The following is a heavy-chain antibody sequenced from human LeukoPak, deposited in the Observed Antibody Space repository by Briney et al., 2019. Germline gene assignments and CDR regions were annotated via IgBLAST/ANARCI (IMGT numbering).Heavy chain of an antibody. V-gene: IGHV1-24*01. D-gene: IGHD3-9*01. Sequence: ASVKVSCKVSGYSITELPTHWVRQAPGKGLEWMRGFDPGSGEIIYEQKFQDRVTMTEDTSTDTAYMELSSLRSEDTALYYCATGTHYDLLPFWGQGTLVTVSS. J-gene: IGHJ4*02. CDR1: GYSITELP. CDR2: FDPGSGEI. CDR3: ATGTHYDLLPF.